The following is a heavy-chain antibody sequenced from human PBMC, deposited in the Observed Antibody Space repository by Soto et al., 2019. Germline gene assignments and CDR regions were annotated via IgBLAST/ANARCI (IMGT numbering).Heavy chain of an antibody. CDR1: GYTFTSFG. Sequence: GASVKVSCKASGYTFTSFGISWVRQAPGQGLEWMGWISTDNGNTNYSQNFQGRVTITRDTSASTVYMELSSLKSEDTAVYYCARSDSGSLDYFDYWGQGTLVTVSS. CDR2: ISTDNGNT. D-gene: IGHD1-26*01. CDR3: ARSDSGSLDYFDY. V-gene: IGHV1-18*01. J-gene: IGHJ4*02.